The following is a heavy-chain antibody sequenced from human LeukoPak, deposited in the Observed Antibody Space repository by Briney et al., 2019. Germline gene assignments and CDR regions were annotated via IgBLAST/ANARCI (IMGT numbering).Heavy chain of an antibody. CDR3: AKSSSEGSSSSPASR. CDR2: ISGSGGST. V-gene: IGHV3-23*01. Sequence: GGSLRLSCAASGFTFSTYGMTWVRQAPGKGLEWVSAISGSGGSTYYADSVKGRFTISRDNSKNTLYLQMNSLRAEDTAVYYCAKSSSEGSSSSPASRWGQGTLVTVSS. D-gene: IGHD6-6*01. CDR1: GFTFSTYG. J-gene: IGHJ4*02.